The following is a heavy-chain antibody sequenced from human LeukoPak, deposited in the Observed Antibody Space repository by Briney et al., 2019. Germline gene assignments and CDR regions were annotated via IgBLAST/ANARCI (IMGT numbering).Heavy chain of an antibody. D-gene: IGHD4-23*01. J-gene: IGHJ3*02. Sequence: GGSLRLSCASSGFTHSSYAMNWVRQAPGKGLEWVSGIGYTGDSPFYADSVKGRFTVSRDSSKHTLFLHMNSLRAEDTALYYCAKSPTVDAAFDIWGQGTMVTVSS. CDR3: AKSPTVDAAFDI. V-gene: IGHV3-23*01. CDR1: GFTHSSYA. CDR2: IGYTGDSP.